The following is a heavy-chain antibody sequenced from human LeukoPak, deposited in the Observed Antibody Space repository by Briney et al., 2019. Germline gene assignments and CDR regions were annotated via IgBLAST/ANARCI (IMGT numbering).Heavy chain of an antibody. CDR1: GFTFNNYV. V-gene: IGHV3-23*01. J-gene: IGHJ4*02. CDR2: IKISGYA. D-gene: IGHD6-19*01. Sequence: PGGSLRLSCTASGFTFNNYVMSWVRQAPGKGLEWVSSIKISGYADYADSVKGRFTISRDNSKNTLYLQMNSLRVEDTAVYYCAKVRPPPGSGWYGGDDSWGQGTLVIVSS. CDR3: AKVRPPPGSGWYGGDDS.